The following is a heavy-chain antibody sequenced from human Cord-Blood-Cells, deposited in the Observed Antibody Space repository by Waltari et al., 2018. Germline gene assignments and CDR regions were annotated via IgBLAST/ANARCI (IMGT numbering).Heavy chain of an antibody. CDR3: ARDLPRPGRYCSSTSCRYYYYMDV. CDR1: GGSFSGYY. D-gene: IGHD2-2*01. Sequence: QVQLQQWGAGLLKPSETLSLTCAVYGGSFSGYYWSWIRQPPGKGLEWIGEINHSGSTNYNPSLKSRVTISVDTSKNQFSLKLSSVTAADTAVYYCARDLPRPGRYCSSTSCRYYYYMDVWGKGTTVTVSS. CDR2: INHSGST. V-gene: IGHV4-34*01. J-gene: IGHJ6*03.